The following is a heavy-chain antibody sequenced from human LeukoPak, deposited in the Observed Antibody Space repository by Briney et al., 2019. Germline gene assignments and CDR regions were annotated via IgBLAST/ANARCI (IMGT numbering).Heavy chain of an antibody. Sequence: ASVKVSCKTSGYTFTDYYIHWVRQAPGQRLEWMGWINAGNGNTKYSQKFQGRVTITRDTSASTAYMELSSLRSEDTAVYYCARERRAAAGQPFDYWGQGTLVTVSS. D-gene: IGHD6-13*01. V-gene: IGHV1/OR15-3*02. CDR1: GYTFTDYY. CDR2: INAGNGNT. J-gene: IGHJ4*02. CDR3: ARERRAAAGQPFDY.